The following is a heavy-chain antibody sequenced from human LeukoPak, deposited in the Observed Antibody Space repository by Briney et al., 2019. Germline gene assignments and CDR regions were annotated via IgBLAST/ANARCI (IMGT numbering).Heavy chain of an antibody. Sequence: GASVKVSCKASGYTFTHYGINWVRQAPGQGLEWMGWINPNSGGTNYAQKFQGRVTMTRDTSISTAYMELSRLRSDDTAVYYCARGPMYSSSRLIDYWGQGTLVTVSS. CDR3: ARGPMYSSSRLIDY. CDR2: INPNSGGT. D-gene: IGHD6-13*01. V-gene: IGHV1-2*02. CDR1: GYTFTHYG. J-gene: IGHJ4*02.